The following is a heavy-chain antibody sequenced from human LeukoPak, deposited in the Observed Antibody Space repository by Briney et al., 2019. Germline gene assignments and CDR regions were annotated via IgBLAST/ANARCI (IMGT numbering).Heavy chain of an antibody. D-gene: IGHD3-10*01. CDR3: ARSMVRGVPASYYYYYMDV. J-gene: IGHJ6*03. V-gene: IGHV3-48*04. CDR2: ISSSGSTI. CDR1: GFTFSSYA. Sequence: GGSLRLSCAASGFTFSSYAMSWVRQAPGKGLEWVSYISSSGSTIYYADSVKGRFTISRDNAKNSLYLQMNSLRAEDTAVYYCARSMVRGVPASYYYYYMDVWGKGTTVTVSS.